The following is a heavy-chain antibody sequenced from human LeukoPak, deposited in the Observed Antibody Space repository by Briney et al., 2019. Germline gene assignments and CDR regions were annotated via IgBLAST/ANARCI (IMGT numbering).Heavy chain of an antibody. CDR1: GGTFSSYA. Sequence: SVKVSCKASGGTFSSYAISWVRQAPGQGLEWMGGIIPIFGTANCAQKFQGRVTITADKSTSTAYMELSSLRSEDTAVYYCARNRYYYDSSGYYYAKEPVLNYWGQGTLVTVSS. D-gene: IGHD3-22*01. V-gene: IGHV1-69*06. J-gene: IGHJ4*02. CDR2: IIPIFGTA. CDR3: ARNRYYYDSSGYYYAKEPVLNY.